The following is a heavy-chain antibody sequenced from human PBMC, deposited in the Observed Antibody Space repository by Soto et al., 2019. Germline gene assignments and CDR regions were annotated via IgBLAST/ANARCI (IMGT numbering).Heavy chain of an antibody. Sequence: SEPLSLTCTVPGGSISSYYWSWIRQPAGKGLEWIGRIYTSGSTNYNPSIKSRVTMSVDTSKNQFSLKLRSVTAADTAVYYCARDRIGGTVTTDYYYYGMDVWGQGTTVTVSS. J-gene: IGHJ6*02. CDR3: ARDRIGGTVTTDYYYYGMDV. CDR2: IYTSGST. CDR1: GGSISSYY. V-gene: IGHV4-4*07. D-gene: IGHD4-4*01.